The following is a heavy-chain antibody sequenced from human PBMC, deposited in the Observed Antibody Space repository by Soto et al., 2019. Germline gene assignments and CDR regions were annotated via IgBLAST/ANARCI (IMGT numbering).Heavy chain of an antibody. D-gene: IGHD5-18*01. J-gene: IGHJ4*02. Sequence: QVQLVQYGAEVKKPGASVKVSCKASGYSCTSYAISWVRQALGQGLEWMGWISAYNGNTNYAQKLQGRVTMTTDTSNSTASMELRSLRSDDTAVYYCARDGGIQLWSGGDYWGQGTLVTVSS. CDR3: ARDGGIQLWSGGDY. CDR2: ISAYNGNT. CDR1: GYSCTSYA. V-gene: IGHV1-18*01.